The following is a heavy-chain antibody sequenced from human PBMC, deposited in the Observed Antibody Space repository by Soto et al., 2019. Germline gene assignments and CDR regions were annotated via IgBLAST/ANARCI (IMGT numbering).Heavy chain of an antibody. Sequence: QAQLVQSGAEVKKPGTSVKVSYKASGYTFTSSDINWVRQATGQGLEWMGWMNPNSGDTGYAQKFQGRVTLTRNTSISTAYMELSSLRSEDTAVYYCARGPPESAGVWGQGTLVTVSS. V-gene: IGHV1-8*02. CDR3: ARGPPESAGV. CDR2: MNPNSGDT. CDR1: GYTFTSSD. J-gene: IGHJ4*02. D-gene: IGHD3-10*01.